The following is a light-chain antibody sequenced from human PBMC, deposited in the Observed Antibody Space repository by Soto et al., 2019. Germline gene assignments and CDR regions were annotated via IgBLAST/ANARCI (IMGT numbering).Light chain of an antibody. V-gene: IGKV1-5*01. CDR3: QQYNSYST. J-gene: IGKJ1*01. CDR1: QRTSGW. CDR2: DAS. Sequence: DIQMTQSPSTLSAFVGDRFTITCRSSQRTSGWLAWYQQKPGKAPKLLIYDASSLERGVPSRFSGSGSGTEFTLTISSLQPDDFATYYCQQYNSYSTFGQGTKVDIK.